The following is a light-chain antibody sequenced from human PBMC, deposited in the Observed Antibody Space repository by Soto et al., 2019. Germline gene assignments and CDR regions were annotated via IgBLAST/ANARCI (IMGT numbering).Light chain of an antibody. J-gene: IGKJ1*01. Sequence: DIQMTQSPSSLSASVGDRVTITCRASQSSFNSLHWNRLQLGKAPRLLIHAASSLQGGVPSRFSGSGSGTDFTLTISSLQPEDFATYYCQQSYGTPRTFGQGTKVDIK. V-gene: IGKV1-39*01. CDR3: QQSYGTPRT. CDR1: QSSFNS. CDR2: AAS.